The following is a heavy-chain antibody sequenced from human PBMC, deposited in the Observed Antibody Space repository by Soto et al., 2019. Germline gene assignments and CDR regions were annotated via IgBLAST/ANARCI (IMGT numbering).Heavy chain of an antibody. V-gene: IGHV3-11*06. CDR1: GFTFSDYY. D-gene: IGHD5-12*01. J-gene: IGHJ3*02. CDR3: ARCRDGYNSAFDI. Sequence: QVQLVESGGGLVKPGGSLRLSCAASGFTFSDYYMSGIRQAPGKGLEWVSDISSSSSYTNYAGSVKGRLTRSRDNAKNSLYLQMNSLRDEDTDVYYCARCRDGYNSAFDIWGQGTMVTVSS. CDR2: ISSSSSYT.